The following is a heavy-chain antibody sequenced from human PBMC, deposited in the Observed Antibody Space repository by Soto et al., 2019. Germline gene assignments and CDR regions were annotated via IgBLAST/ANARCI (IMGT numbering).Heavy chain of an antibody. CDR2: INHSGST. Sequence: SETLSLTCAVYGGSFSGYYWSWIRQPPGKGLEWIGEINHSGSTNYNPSLKSRVTISVDTSKNQFSLKLSSVTAADTAVDYCARGRGWNCSGGSCYHATTPQTWFDPWGQGTLVTVSS. CDR1: GGSFSGYY. J-gene: IGHJ5*02. D-gene: IGHD2-15*01. V-gene: IGHV4-34*01. CDR3: ARGRGWNCSGGSCYHATTPQTWFDP.